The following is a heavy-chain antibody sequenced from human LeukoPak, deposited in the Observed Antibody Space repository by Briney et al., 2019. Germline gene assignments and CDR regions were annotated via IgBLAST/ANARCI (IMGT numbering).Heavy chain of an antibody. Sequence: PGGSLRLSCAASGFTLSSYWMHWVRQAPGKGLVWVSRINSDGSSTSYADSVKGRFTISRDNAKNTLYLQMNSLRAEDTAVYYCAGRGAVAGTFDYWGQGTLVTVSS. V-gene: IGHV3-74*01. CDR3: AGRGAVAGTFDY. D-gene: IGHD6-19*01. CDR2: INSDGSST. CDR1: GFTLSSYW. J-gene: IGHJ4*02.